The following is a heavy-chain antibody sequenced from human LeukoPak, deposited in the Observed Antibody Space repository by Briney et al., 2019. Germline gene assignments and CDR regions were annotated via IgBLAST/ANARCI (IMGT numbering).Heavy chain of an antibody. CDR1: GGSISSGSYY. V-gene: IGHV4-61*02. D-gene: IGHD3-22*01. J-gene: IGHJ4*02. CDR3: ARDRSPVRYDSSGYYFLPGY. Sequence: SETLSLTCTVSGGSISSGSYYWSWIRQPAGKGLEWIGRIYISGTTNYNPSLKSRVTISVDTSKNQFSLKLSSVTAADTAVYYCARDRSPVRYDSSGYYFLPGYWGQGTLVTVSS. CDR2: IYISGTT.